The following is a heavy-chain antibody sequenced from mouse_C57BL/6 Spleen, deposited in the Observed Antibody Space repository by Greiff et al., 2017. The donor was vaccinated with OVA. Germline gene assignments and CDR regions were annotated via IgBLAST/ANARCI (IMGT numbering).Heavy chain of an antibody. CDR2: IWSGGST. V-gene: IGHV2-4*01. D-gene: IGHD2-4*01. Sequence: VMLVESGPGLVQPSQSLSITCTVSGFSLTSYGVHWVRQPPGKGLEWLGVIWSGGSTDYNAAFISRLSISKDNSKSQVFFKMNSLQADDTAIYYCAKNYDYDEGFAYWGQGTLVTVSA. J-gene: IGHJ3*01. CDR3: AKNYDYDEGFAY. CDR1: GFSLTSYG.